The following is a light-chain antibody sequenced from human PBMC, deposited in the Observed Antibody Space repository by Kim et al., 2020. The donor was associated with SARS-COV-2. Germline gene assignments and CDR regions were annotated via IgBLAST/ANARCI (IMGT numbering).Light chain of an antibody. J-gene: IGKJ4*01. Sequence: DIQMTQSPSSLAASVGDRVTITCRASQNINSFLNWYQQRPGKAPKLLIYAASTLQIGVPSRFSGSGSGTDFTLTITSLQPEDFATYYCQQSHTAPLLTFGGGTKLEIK. CDR2: AAS. CDR3: QQSHTAPLLT. CDR1: QNINSF. V-gene: IGKV1-39*01.